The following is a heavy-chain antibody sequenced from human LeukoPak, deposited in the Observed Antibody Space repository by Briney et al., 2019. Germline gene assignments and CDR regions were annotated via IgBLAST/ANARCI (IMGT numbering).Heavy chain of an antibody. J-gene: IGHJ1*01. D-gene: IGHD5-24*01. V-gene: IGHV4-39*07. CDR1: GGSISSSSYY. CDR3: AKFEGQGATILD. Sequence: TTSETLSLTCTVSGGSISSSSYYWGWIRQPPGKGLEWIGSIYYSGSTYYNPSLKSRVTISVDTSKNQFSLKLSSVTAADTAVYYCAKFEGQGATILDWGQGTLVTVSS. CDR2: IYYSGST.